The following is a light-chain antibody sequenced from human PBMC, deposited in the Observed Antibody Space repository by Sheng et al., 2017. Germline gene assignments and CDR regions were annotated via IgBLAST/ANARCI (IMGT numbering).Light chain of an antibody. V-gene: IGKV1-5*03. CDR1: QNVSSW. J-gene: IGKJ4*01. Sequence: DIQLTQSPSTLSASVGDRVTFTCRASQNVSSWVAWFQQRPGQAPKLLIFKASNLESGVPSRFTGSGSGTEFSLTITSLQPDDFATYYCQQVNSYPVTFGGGTKVEIK. CDR2: KAS. CDR3: QQVNSYPVT.